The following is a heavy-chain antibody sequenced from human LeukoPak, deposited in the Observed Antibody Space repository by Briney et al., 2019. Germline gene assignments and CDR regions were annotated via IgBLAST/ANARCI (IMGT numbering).Heavy chain of an antibody. CDR2: ISSSSSYT. J-gene: IGHJ3*02. CDR3: ARERIADRHAFDI. D-gene: IGHD6-13*01. V-gene: IGHV3-11*06. CDR1: GFTFSDYY. Sequence: GGSLRPSCAASGFTFSDYYMSWIRQAPGKGLEWVSYISSSSSYTNYADSVKGRFTISRDNAKNSLYLQMNSLRAEDTAVYYCARERIADRHAFDIWGQGTMVTVSS.